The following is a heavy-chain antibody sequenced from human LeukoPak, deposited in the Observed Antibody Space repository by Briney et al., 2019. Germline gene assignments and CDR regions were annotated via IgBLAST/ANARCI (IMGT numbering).Heavy chain of an antibody. Sequence: SETLSLTCTVSGGSISSSSYYWGWIRQPPGKGLEWIGSIYYSGRTYYNPSLKSRVTISVDTSKNQFSLKLSSVTAADTAVYYRASTRLAVGGTPVAYYYYYLDVWAKGTTVSV. V-gene: IGHV4-39*01. CDR3: ASTRLAVGGTPVAYYYYYLDV. D-gene: IGHD6-19*01. CDR2: IYYSGRT. CDR1: GGSISSSSYY. J-gene: IGHJ6*03.